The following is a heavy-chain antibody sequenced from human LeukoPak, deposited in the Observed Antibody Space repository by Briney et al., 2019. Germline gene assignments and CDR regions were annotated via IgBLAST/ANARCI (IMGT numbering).Heavy chain of an antibody. V-gene: IGHV4-38-2*01. CDR3: ARQYTSGSGYYFDY. CDR2: TYHSGIT. CDR1: AYSISSGYY. D-gene: IGHD6-25*01. Sequence: SETLSLTCAVSAYSISSGYYWGWIRQPPGKGLEWIASTYHSGITYYNPSLKSRVTISVDTSKNHFSLKVSSVTAADSAVYYCARQYTSGSGYYFDYWGQGALVSVSS. J-gene: IGHJ4*02.